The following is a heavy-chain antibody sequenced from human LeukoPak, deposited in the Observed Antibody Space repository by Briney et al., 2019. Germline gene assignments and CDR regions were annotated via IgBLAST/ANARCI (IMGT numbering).Heavy chain of an antibody. CDR3: ARAWTYYGILTGYYSFDY. Sequence: GGSLRLSCAASGFTFSSYGMHWVRQAPGKGLEWVAVIWYDGSNKYYPDSVKGRFTISRDNPKNTLYLQMNSLRAEDTAVYYCARAWTYYGILTGYYSFDYWGQGTLVTVSS. CDR1: GFTFSSYG. J-gene: IGHJ4*02. CDR2: IWYDGSNK. V-gene: IGHV3-33*01. D-gene: IGHD3-9*01.